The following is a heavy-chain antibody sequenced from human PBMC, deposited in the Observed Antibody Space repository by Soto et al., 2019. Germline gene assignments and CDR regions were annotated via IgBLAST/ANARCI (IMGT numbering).Heavy chain of an antibody. D-gene: IGHD6-13*01. CDR1: GGSFSGYY. V-gene: IGHV4-34*01. Sequence: AETLSLTCAVYGGSFSGYYWSWIRQPPGKGLEWIGEINHSGSTNYNPSLKSRVTISVDTSKNQFSLKLSSVTAADTAVYYCERRGAFTQGIAAAGHEGEYYYCGMDVWGQGNTVTVSS. CDR2: INHSGST. CDR3: ERRGAFTQGIAAAGHEGEYYYCGMDV. J-gene: IGHJ6*02.